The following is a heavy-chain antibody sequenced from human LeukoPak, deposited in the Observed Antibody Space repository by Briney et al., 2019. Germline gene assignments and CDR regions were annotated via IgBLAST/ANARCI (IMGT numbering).Heavy chain of an antibody. J-gene: IGHJ4*02. CDR3: AKDISSSWNYYFDY. Sequence: GGSLRLSCAASGFTFSSYAMHWVRQAPGKGLEWVSGISWNSGSIGYADSVKGRFTISRDNAKNSLYLQMNSLRAEDTALYYCAKDISSSWNYYFDYWGQGTLVTVSS. CDR2: ISWNSGSI. D-gene: IGHD6-13*01. CDR1: GFTFSSYA. V-gene: IGHV3-9*01.